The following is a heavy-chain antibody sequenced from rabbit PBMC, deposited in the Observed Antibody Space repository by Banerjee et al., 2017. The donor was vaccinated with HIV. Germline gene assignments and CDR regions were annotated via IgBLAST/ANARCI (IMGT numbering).Heavy chain of an antibody. D-gene: IGHD4-1*01. Sequence: SLEESGGDLVKPGASLTLTCTASGFSFSSNYWICWVRQAPGKGLEWIGCINTGSSGSTYYASWAKGRFSISRSTSLNTVTLQMTSLTAADTATYFCARDLSSSGWSDFALWGP. CDR3: ARDLSSSGWSDFAL. CDR1: GFSFSSNYW. J-gene: IGHJ4*01. CDR2: INTGSSGST. V-gene: IGHV1S40*01.